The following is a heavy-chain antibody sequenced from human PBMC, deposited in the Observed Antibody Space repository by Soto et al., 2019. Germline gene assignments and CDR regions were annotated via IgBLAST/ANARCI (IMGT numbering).Heavy chain of an antibody. D-gene: IGHD2-15*01. CDR3: ARAGAATLSDF. Sequence: PSETLSLTCTVSGGSVSSGSYYWSWIRQPPGKGLEWIGEINHSGSTNYNPSLKSRVTISVDTSKNQFSLKLSSVTAADTAVYYCARAGAATLSDFWGQGTLVTVSS. CDR1: GGSVSSGSYY. J-gene: IGHJ4*02. CDR2: INHSGST. V-gene: IGHV4-61*01.